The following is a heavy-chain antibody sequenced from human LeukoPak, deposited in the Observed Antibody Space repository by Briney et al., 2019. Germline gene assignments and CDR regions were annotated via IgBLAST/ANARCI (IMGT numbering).Heavy chain of an antibody. J-gene: IGHJ4*02. CDR2: IYYSGST. Sequence: PSETLSLTCTVSGGSISSSSYYWGWIRQPPGKGLEWIGSIYYSGSTYYNPSLKSRAATSVHTSKNQFSLKLSSVTAADTAVYYCARQDWDYDSSGTFDYWGQGTLVTVSS. V-gene: IGHV4-39*01. CDR3: ARQDWDYDSSGTFDY. CDR1: GGSISSSSYY. D-gene: IGHD3-22*01.